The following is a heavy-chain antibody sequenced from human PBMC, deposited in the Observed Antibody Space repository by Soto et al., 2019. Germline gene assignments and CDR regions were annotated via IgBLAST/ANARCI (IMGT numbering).Heavy chain of an antibody. J-gene: IGHJ6*02. V-gene: IGHV3-48*02. CDR2: ISSSSSTI. CDR1: GFTFSSYS. D-gene: IGHD3-9*01. CDR3: ARERGGXYYDILPGWTYYYGMDV. Sequence: GGSLRLSCAASGFTFSSYSMNWVRQAPGKGLEWVSYISSSSSTIYYADSVKGRFTISRDNAKNSLYLQMNSLRDEDTAVYYCARERGGXYYDILPGWTYYYGMDVWGQGTTVTVSS.